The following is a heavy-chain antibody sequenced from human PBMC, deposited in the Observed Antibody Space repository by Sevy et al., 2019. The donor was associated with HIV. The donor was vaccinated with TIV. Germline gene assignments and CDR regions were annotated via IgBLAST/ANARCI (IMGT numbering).Heavy chain of an antibody. D-gene: IGHD5-18*01. CDR3: VREGLGGFSYSLDC. CDR2: MKEDGSEK. Sequence: GGSLRLSCTASGFTFGDYAMSWVRQAPGKGLEWVATMKEDGSEKSYVDSVKGRFTISRDNAKNSLYLQMNSLRVDDTALYYCVREGLGGFSYSLDCWGQGTLVTVSS. J-gene: IGHJ4*02. CDR1: GFTFGDYA. V-gene: IGHV3-7*01.